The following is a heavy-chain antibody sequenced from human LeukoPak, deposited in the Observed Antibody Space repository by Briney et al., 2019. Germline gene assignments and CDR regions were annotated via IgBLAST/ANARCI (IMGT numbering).Heavy chain of an antibody. J-gene: IGHJ4*02. CDR1: GFTFSNAW. Sequence: PGGSLRLSCAASGFTFSNAWMSWVRQAPGKGLEWVGRIKSKTDGGTTDYAAPVKGRFTISRDDSKNTLYLQMNSLRAEDTAVYHCARDREYNYGLDYWGRGTLVTVSS. D-gene: IGHD5-18*01. V-gene: IGHV3-15*01. CDR2: IKSKTDGGTT. CDR3: ARDREYNYGLDY.